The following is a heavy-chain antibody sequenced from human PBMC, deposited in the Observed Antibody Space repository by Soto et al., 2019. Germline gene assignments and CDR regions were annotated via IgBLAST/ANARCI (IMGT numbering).Heavy chain of an antibody. D-gene: IGHD6-13*01. CDR2: IYYSGST. CDR1: GGSISSGGYY. CDR3: ARDAGVISAAGSDYGMDV. Sequence: QVQMQESGPGLVKPSQTLSLTCTVSGGSISSGGYYWSWIRQHPGKGLVLMGYIYYSGSTYYNPSRKSQFTLSGDASKNTFSLNLSSVTAEDPAVDYCARDAGVISAAGSDYGMDVGGQGTTVTGCS. J-gene: IGHJ6*02. V-gene: IGHV4-31*01.